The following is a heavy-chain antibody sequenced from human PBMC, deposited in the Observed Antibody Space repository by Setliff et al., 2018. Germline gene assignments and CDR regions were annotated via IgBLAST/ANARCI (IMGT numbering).Heavy chain of an antibody. Sequence: LSLTCTVSGGPISSAGYYWTWIRQQPGKGLEWIGYIYYSGTTYYNPSLKSRVTILIDTSKNQFSLELSSVTAADTAVYYCVRESYDSSGYSGGDYYYYYMDVWGKGTTVTV. CDR2: IYYSGTT. D-gene: IGHD3-22*01. CDR3: VRESYDSSGYSGGDYYYYYMDV. CDR1: GGPISSAGYY. V-gene: IGHV4-31*03. J-gene: IGHJ6*03.